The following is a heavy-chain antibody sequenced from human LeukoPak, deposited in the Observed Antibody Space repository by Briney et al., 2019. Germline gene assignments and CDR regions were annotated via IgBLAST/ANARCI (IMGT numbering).Heavy chain of an antibody. CDR1: GFIFSSYS. V-gene: IGHV3-21*01. Sequence: PGGSLRLSCAASGFIFSSYSMNWVRQAPGKGLEWVSSISSSSSYIYYADSVKGRFTISRDNAKNSLYLQMNSLRAEDTAVYYCASYYYDSSGYYRRFDYWGQGTLVTVSS. J-gene: IGHJ4*02. CDR3: ASYYYDSSGYYRRFDY. CDR2: ISSSSSYI. D-gene: IGHD3-22*01.